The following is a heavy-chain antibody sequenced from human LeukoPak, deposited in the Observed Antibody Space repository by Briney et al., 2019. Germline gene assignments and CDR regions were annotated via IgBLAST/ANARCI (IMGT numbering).Heavy chain of an antibody. CDR1: GFTFDDYT. V-gene: IGHV3-43*01. J-gene: IGHJ6*03. D-gene: IGHD2-2*01. Sequence: GGSLRLSCAASGFTFDDYTMHWVRHAPGKGLGWGSLISWDGGSTYYAYSVKGRVTISRDNSKNSLYLQMNSLRTEDTALYYCAKGAYQLLFYYYYYMDVWGKGTTVTVSS. CDR3: AKGAYQLLFYYYYYMDV. CDR2: ISWDGGST.